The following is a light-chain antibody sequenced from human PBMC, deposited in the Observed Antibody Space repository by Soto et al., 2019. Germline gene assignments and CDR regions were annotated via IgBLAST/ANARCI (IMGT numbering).Light chain of an antibody. Sequence: DVVMTQSPLSLPVTLGQPASISCWSSQSLSYSDGNIYLNWFHQRPGQSPRRLIYKVFNRDSGVPDRFSGSGSGTDFTLKISRVEAEEVGIYYCMQGTHRPITFGGGTKVEIK. V-gene: IGKV2-30*01. CDR2: KVF. CDR3: MQGTHRPIT. J-gene: IGKJ4*01. CDR1: QSLSYSDGNIY.